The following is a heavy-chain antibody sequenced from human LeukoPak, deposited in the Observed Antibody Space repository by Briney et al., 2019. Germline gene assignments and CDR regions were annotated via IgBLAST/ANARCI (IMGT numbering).Heavy chain of an antibody. CDR3: ARHGMDV. CDR2: INPSGGST. J-gene: IGHJ6*02. V-gene: IGHV1-46*03. CDR1: GYTFTSYY. Sequence: GASVKVSCKASGYTFTSYYIHRVRQAPGQGLDWMGLINPSGGSTTYAQNFQGRVSMTTDTSTSTVNMELSSLRSEDTALYHCARHGMDVWGQGTTVTVSS.